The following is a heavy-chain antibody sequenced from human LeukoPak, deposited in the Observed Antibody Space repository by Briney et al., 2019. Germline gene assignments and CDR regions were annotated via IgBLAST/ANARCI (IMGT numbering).Heavy chain of an antibody. D-gene: IGHD3-22*01. Sequence: GASVKVSCTASGYTFTSYGISWVRQAPGQGLEWMGWISAYNGNTNSAQKLQCRVTMTTDTSTSTAYMELRSLRSDDTAVYYCARGTYYYDSSGYYSQLGFDPWGQGTLVTVSS. CDR2: ISAYNGNT. CDR1: GYTFTSYG. J-gene: IGHJ5*02. CDR3: ARGTYYYDSSGYYSQLGFDP. V-gene: IGHV1-18*01.